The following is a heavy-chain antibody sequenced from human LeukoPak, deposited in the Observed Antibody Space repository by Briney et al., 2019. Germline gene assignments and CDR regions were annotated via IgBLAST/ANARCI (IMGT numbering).Heavy chain of an antibody. Sequence: ESGPTLVNPTQTLTLTCIFSRFSLSTSGVGVGWIRQPPGKALEWLALIYCDDDKRYSASLKSRLTITQDTSKNEVVLTRTNIDPVDTATYYCAHTAFFTIFGVVIENWFDPWGQGTLVTVSS. CDR2: IYCDDDK. CDR3: AHTAFFTIFGVVIENWFDP. J-gene: IGHJ5*02. CDR1: RFSLSTSGVG. V-gene: IGHV2-5*02. D-gene: IGHD3-3*01.